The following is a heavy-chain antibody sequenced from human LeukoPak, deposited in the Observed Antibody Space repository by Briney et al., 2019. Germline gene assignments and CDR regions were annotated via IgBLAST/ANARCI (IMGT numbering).Heavy chain of an antibody. J-gene: IGHJ5*02. CDR1: GYTFTDYY. D-gene: IGHD6-13*01. Sequence: GASVKVSCKGSGYTFTDYYLHWGRQAPGQGLELMGWVNPNSGGANFALNFQGRVTMTRATSISTAYMELSRLTSDDTAVYYCARGVGSSWFDPWGQGTLVTVSS. CDR2: VNPNSGGA. V-gene: IGHV1-2*02. CDR3: ARGVGSSWFDP.